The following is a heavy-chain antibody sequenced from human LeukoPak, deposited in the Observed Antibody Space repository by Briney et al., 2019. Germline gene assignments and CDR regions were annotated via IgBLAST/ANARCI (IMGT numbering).Heavy chain of an antibody. D-gene: IGHD3-22*01. CDR2: IIPIFGTA. V-gene: IGHV1-69*13. CDR1: GGTFSSYA. CDR3: ARDRESSGYYHFDY. J-gene: IGHJ4*02. Sequence: ASVKVSCKASGGTFSSYAISWVRQAPGQGLEWMGGIIPIFGTANCAQKFQGRVTITADESTSTACMELSSLRSEDTAVYYCARDRESSGYYHFDYWGQGTLVTVSS.